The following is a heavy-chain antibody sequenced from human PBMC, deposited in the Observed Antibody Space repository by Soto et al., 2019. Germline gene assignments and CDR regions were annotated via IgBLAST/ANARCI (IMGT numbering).Heavy chain of an antibody. CDR1: GFTFGDYA. J-gene: IGHJ6*02. D-gene: IGHD1-26*01. V-gene: IGHV3-49*03. CDR3: TRVWEPTLGYYYYYGMDV. CDR2: IRSKAYGGTT. Sequence: LRLSCTASGFTFGDYAMIWFRQAPLKGLEWVGFIRSKAYGGTTEYAASVKGRFTISRDDSKSIAYLQMNSLKTEDTAVYYCTRVWEPTLGYYYYYGMDVWGQGTTVTVSS.